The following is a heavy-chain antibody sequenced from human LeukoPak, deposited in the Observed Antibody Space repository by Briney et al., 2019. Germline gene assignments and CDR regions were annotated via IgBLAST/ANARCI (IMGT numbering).Heavy chain of an antibody. Sequence: GGSLRLSCVASGLTFRSYWMSWVRQAPGKGLEWVANIKQDGVEKYYVDSVKGRFTISRDNAKNSLYLQMSSLRAEDTAVYYCARDRTYYGDYDFYFDYWGQGTLVTVSS. J-gene: IGHJ4*02. CDR1: GLTFRSYW. D-gene: IGHD4-17*01. V-gene: IGHV3-7*01. CDR2: IKQDGVEK. CDR3: ARDRTYYGDYDFYFDY.